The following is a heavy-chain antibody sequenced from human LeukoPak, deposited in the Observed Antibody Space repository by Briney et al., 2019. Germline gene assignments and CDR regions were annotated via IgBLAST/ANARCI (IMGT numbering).Heavy chain of an antibody. CDR3: ARDEVATTSADYYYYGMDV. CDR2: IIPILGIA. J-gene: IGHJ6*02. Sequence: EASVKVSCKASGGTFSSYAISWVRQAPGQGLEWMGRIIPILGIANYAQKFQGRVTITADKSTSTAYMELSSLRSEDTAVYYCARDEVATTSADYYYYGMDVWGQGTTVTVSS. V-gene: IGHV1-69*04. CDR1: GGTFSSYA. D-gene: IGHD5-24*01.